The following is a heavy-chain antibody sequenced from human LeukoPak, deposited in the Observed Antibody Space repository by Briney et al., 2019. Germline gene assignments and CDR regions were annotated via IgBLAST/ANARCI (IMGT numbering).Heavy chain of an antibody. D-gene: IGHD4-17*01. Sequence: GASVKVSCKASGYTFTGYYMHWVRQAPGQGLEWMGRINPNSGGTNYAQKFQGRVTMTRDTSISTAYMELSRLRSDDMAVYYCARTTRLYGDLPGDYWGQGTLVTVSS. CDR1: GYTFTGYY. CDR3: ARTTRLYGDLPGDY. CDR2: INPNSGGT. V-gene: IGHV1-2*06. J-gene: IGHJ4*02.